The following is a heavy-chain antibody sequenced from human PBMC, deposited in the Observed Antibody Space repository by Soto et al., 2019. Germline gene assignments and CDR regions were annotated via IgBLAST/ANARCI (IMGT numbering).Heavy chain of an antibody. D-gene: IGHD5-12*01. CDR3: AKTIVATRGYYYGMDV. CDR2: ISGSGGST. Sequence: PGGSLRFSCAASGFTFSSYAMSWVRQAPGKGLEWASAISGSGGSTYYADSVKGRFTISRDNSKNTLYLQMNSLRAEDTAVYYCAKTIVATRGYYYGMDVWGQGTTVTVPS. CDR1: GFTFSSYA. J-gene: IGHJ6*02. V-gene: IGHV3-23*01.